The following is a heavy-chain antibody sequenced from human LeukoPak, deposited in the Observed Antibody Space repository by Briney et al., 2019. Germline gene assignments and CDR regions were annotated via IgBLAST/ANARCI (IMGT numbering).Heavy chain of an antibody. D-gene: IGHD3-3*01. Sequence: SETLSLTCTISGGSISSSYWTWIRQPPGKELEWIGYVHYSGSTNYNPSLRSRVTMSVDTSNNQFSLKLSSVTAADTAVYYCARGCMATYYDFWSGCSPYNWFDPWGQGTLVTVSS. CDR1: GGSISSSY. CDR3: ARGCMATYYDFWSGCSPYNWFDP. V-gene: IGHV4-59*12. J-gene: IGHJ5*02. CDR2: VHYSGST.